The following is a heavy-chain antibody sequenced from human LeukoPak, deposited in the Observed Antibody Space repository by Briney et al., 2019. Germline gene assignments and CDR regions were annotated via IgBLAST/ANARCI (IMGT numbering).Heavy chain of an antibody. CDR2: ISYDGSNK. Sequence: GRSLRLSCAASGFTFSSYGMHWVRQAPGKGLEWVAVISYDGSNKYYADSVKGRFTISRDNSKNTLYLQMNSLRAEDTAMYYCAKAPSSIFSYYYDSSGYFDYWGQGTLVTVSS. CDR1: GFTFSSYG. V-gene: IGHV3-30*18. D-gene: IGHD3-22*01. CDR3: AKAPSSIFSYYYDSSGYFDY. J-gene: IGHJ4*02.